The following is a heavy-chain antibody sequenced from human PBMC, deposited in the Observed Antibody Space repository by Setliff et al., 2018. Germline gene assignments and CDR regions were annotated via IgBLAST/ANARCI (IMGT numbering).Heavy chain of an antibody. CDR3: ARDRSYYYDSSGYYPL. Sequence: GSLRLSCAASGFTFSSYWMSWVRQAPGKGLEWVANIKEDGSEKYYVDSVKGRFTISRDNAKNSLYLQMNSLRAEDTAVYYCARDRSYYYDSSGYYPLWGQGTMVTVSS. V-gene: IGHV3-7*01. J-gene: IGHJ3*01. D-gene: IGHD3-22*01. CDR2: IKEDGSEK. CDR1: GFTFSSYW.